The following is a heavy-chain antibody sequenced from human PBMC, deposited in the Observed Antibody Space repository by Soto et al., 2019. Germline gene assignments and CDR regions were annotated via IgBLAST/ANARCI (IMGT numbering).Heavy chain of an antibody. Sequence: ASVKVSCKASGYTFTSYYIQWVRQAPGQGLEWMGIINPSGGSTNYAQKFQGRVTMTRDTSTSTVYMELSSLRSEDTAIYYCSRGYPPRDQLGNLPRAFWGQGTPVTVSS. CDR2: INPSGGST. J-gene: IGHJ4*02. D-gene: IGHD1-1*01. V-gene: IGHV1-46*03. CDR3: SRGYPPRDQLGNLPRAF. CDR1: GYTFTSYY.